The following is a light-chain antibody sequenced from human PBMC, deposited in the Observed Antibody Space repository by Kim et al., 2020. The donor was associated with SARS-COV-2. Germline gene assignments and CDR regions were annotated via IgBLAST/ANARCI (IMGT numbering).Light chain of an antibody. V-gene: IGKV3-20*01. J-gene: IGKJ2*01. Sequence: IVLTQSPGTLSLSPGERATLSCRASQTVYKGYLAWYQQRPGQTPRLLLYQTSNRATGIPDRFSGSGSGTDLTLTISRLEPEDFAVYYCQQYGSLPPYTFGQGTKLEI. CDR3: QQYGSLPPYT. CDR1: QTVYKGY. CDR2: QTS.